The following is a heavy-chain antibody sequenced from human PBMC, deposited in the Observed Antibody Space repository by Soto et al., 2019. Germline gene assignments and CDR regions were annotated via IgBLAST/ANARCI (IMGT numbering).Heavy chain of an antibody. Sequence: ASVKVSCEASGYTFTSYGISWVRQAPGQGLEWMGWISAYNGNTNYAQKLQGRVTMTTDTSTSTAYMELRSLRSDDTAVYYCARLGIAQWLEPNGWFDPWGQGTLVTVSS. CDR1: GYTFTSYG. CDR3: ARLGIAQWLEPNGWFDP. J-gene: IGHJ5*02. D-gene: IGHD6-19*01. CDR2: ISAYNGNT. V-gene: IGHV1-18*01.